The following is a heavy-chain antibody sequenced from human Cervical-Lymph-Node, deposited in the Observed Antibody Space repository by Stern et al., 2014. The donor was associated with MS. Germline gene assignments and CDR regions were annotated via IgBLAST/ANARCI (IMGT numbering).Heavy chain of an antibody. D-gene: IGHD2-21*02. J-gene: IGHJ2*01. CDR3: ARGVTYCGGDCYGWYFDL. V-gene: IGHV3-64*01. Sequence: EVHLVESGGGLVQPGGSLRLSCAASGFTFSSYAMPWVRQAPGQGLDSVSVIRSNGGSTYYANSVKGRFTISRDNSKNTLYLHMGSLRVEDMAVYYCARGVTYCGGDCYGWYFDLWGRGTLVTVSS. CDR2: IRSNGGST. CDR1: GFTFSSYA.